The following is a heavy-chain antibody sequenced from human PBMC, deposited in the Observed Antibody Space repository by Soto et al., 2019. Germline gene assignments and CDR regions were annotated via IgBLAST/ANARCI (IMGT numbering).Heavy chain of an antibody. J-gene: IGHJ6*02. V-gene: IGHV3-21*01. CDR1: GFTFSSYS. Sequence: PGGSLRLSCAASGFTFSSYSMNWVRQAPGKGLEWVSSISSSSSYIYYADSVKGRFTISRDNAKNSLYLQMNSLRAEDTAVYYFAKSTPSSSWLYYYYGMDVWGQGTTVTVSS. CDR3: AKSTPSSSWLYYYYGMDV. D-gene: IGHD6-13*01. CDR2: ISSSSSYI.